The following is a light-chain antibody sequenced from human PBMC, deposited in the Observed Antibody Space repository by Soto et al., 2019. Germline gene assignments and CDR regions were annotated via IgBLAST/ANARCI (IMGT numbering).Light chain of an antibody. CDR1: SSNIGSNY. J-gene: IGLJ3*02. CDR3: VTSDDRLSAWV. CDR2: KND. Sequence: QSVLTQPPSASETPGQRVTISCSGSSSNIGSNYVYWHQHLPGTAPRPLIYKNDQRPSGVPHRFSGSTSGTSASLAISGLPPEDESDYYCVTSDDRLSAWVFGGGTQLTVL. V-gene: IGLV1-47*01.